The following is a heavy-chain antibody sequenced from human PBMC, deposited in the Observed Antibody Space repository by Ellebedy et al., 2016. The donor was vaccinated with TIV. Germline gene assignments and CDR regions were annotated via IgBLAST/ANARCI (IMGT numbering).Heavy chain of an antibody. J-gene: IGHJ4*02. V-gene: IGHV3-33*08. D-gene: IGHD5-12*01. Sequence: PSETLSLTCDVSGGSISSSHWWTWVRQPPGKGLEWVEVIYHDGHYIYYVDSVKGRFTISRANAKNTLYLQMNSLRVEDTAVYFCARESDGYDLRQLDYWGQGTLVTVSS. CDR1: GGSISSSH. CDR2: IYHDGHYI. CDR3: ARESDGYDLRQLDY.